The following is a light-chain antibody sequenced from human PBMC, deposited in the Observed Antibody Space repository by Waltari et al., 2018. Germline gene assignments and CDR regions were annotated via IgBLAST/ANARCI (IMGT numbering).Light chain of an antibody. V-gene: IGLV3-21*02. J-gene: IGLJ2*01. CDR3: HLWETTRDRPWI. Sequence: SYVLTQPPSVSVAPGETAIITCAENNTGITRGHWYQPKTGQVPVLVIHARGHGPSAIANRFSGSNSGNTATLIITGVQAGDEADYYCHLWETTRDRPWIFGGGTKLTVL. CDR1: NTGITR. CDR2: ARG.